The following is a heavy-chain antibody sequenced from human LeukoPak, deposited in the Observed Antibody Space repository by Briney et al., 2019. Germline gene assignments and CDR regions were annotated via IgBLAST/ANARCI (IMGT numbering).Heavy chain of an antibody. CDR2: NSSSGSTI. V-gene: IGHV3-11*04. CDR3: ARSSRCQLVRGRSCWFAT. J-gene: IGHJ5*02. CDR1: GFTFSDYY. Sequence: KPGGSMRLSCAASGFTFSDYYMSWLRQAPGKGLELGSYNSSSGSTIYYADSVKVRFTISRNNAKNSLYLQMNSLRAEDTDVYYYARSSRCQLVRGRSCWFATWGEGTLGTVSS. D-gene: IGHD6-13*01.